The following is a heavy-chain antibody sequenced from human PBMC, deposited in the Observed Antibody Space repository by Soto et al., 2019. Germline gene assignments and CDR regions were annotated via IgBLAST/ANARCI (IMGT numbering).Heavy chain of an antibody. CDR3: ARGVPVGAIGRFYFDS. D-gene: IGHD1-26*01. CDR2: MYSGGTAT. V-gene: IGHV3-53*01. J-gene: IGHJ4*02. Sequence: EVQLVESGGGLIQPGGSLRLSCAASGFTVSDNYMTWVRQAPGKGLEWVSVMYSGGTATSYADSVKGRFTVSRDSSKNTVSLQLASLRAVDTAVYYCARGVPVGAIGRFYFDSWGQGTLVTVSS. CDR1: GFTVSDNY.